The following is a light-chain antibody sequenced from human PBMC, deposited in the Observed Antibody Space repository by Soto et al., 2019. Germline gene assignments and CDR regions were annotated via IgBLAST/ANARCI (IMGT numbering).Light chain of an antibody. Sequence: QSVLTQPASVSGSPGQSVTISCAGTSSDVGGYNFVSWYQQHPGKAPQLMIYDVSSRPSGVSNRFSGSKSGNTASLTISGLQAEDEADYYCSSYTSSYTYVCGTGTKVT. CDR2: DVS. CDR1: SSDVGGYNF. V-gene: IGLV2-14*03. CDR3: SSYTSSYTYV. J-gene: IGLJ1*01.